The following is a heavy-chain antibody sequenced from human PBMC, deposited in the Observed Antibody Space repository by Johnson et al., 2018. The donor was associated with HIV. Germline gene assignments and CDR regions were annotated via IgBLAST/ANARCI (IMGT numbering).Heavy chain of an antibody. D-gene: IGHD3-16*01. CDR3: ARGALGESRTPHAFDM. J-gene: IGHJ3*02. CDR2: VSYDGTNE. V-gene: IGHV3-30*03. Sequence: QVQLVESGGGVVQPGRSLRLSCVASGFTFRSYGMHWVRQAPGKGLEWVAFVSYDGTNEFYADSVKGRFTVSRDSSKNTLFLQMNSLRAEDTAVFYCARGALGESRTPHAFDMWGQGTMVTVSS. CDR1: GFTFRSYG.